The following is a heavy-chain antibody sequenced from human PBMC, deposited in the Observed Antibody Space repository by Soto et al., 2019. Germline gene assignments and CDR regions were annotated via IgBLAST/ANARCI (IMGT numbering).Heavy chain of an antibody. CDR2: INTVDGST. CDR1: GYTFTTYV. D-gene: IGHD1-1*01. V-gene: IGHV1-3*04. CDR3: AREERWTYFDY. J-gene: IGHJ4*02. Sequence: ASVKVSCKASGYTFTTYVMHWVRQAPGQRLEWMGWINTVDGSTKYSQEFQGRTTITRDTSATTVYMELSSLRYEDTAVYYCAREERWTYFDYWGQGTLVTVSS.